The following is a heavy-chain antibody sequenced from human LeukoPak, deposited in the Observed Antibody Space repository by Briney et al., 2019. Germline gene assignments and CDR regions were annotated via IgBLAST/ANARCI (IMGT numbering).Heavy chain of an antibody. J-gene: IGHJ4*02. D-gene: IGHD1-26*01. V-gene: IGHV3-23*01. CDR1: GFTFSSYA. CDR2: ISGSGGST. CDR3: AKVYRAGELLGLDY. Sequence: GGSLRLSCAASGFTFSSYAMSWVRQAPGKGLEWVSAISGSGGSTYYADSVKGRFTISRDNSKNTLYLQMNSPRAEDTAVYCCAKVYRAGELLGLDYWGQGTLVTVSS.